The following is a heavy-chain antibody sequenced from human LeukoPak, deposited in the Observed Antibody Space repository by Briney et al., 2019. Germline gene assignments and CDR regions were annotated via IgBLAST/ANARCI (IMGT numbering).Heavy chain of an antibody. CDR3: ARSFTPYGGYDILTGYLGLDY. Sequence: AASVKVSCKASGGTFSSYAISWVRQAPGQGLEWMGGIIPILGTANYAQKFQGRVTITADESTSTAYMELSSLRSEDTAVYYCARSFTPYGGYDILTGYLGLDYWGQGTLVTVSS. J-gene: IGHJ4*02. V-gene: IGHV1-69*13. CDR2: IIPILGTA. CDR1: GGTFSSYA. D-gene: IGHD3-9*01.